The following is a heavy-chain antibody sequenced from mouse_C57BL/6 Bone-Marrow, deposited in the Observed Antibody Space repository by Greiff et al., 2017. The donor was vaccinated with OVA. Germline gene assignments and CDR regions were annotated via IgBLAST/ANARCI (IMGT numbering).Heavy chain of an antibody. CDR2: IYPRSGNT. CDR1: GYTFTSYG. V-gene: IGHV1-81*01. Sequence: LQQSGAELARPGASVKLSCKASGYTFTSYGISWVKQRTGQGLEWIGEIYPRSGNTYYNEKFKGKATLTADKSSSTAYMELRSLTSEDSAVYFCAREVVKDYWGQGTTLTVSS. D-gene: IGHD1-1*02. J-gene: IGHJ2*01. CDR3: AREVVKDY.